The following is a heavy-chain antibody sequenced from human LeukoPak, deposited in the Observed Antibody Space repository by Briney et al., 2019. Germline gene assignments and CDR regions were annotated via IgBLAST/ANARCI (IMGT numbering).Heavy chain of an antibody. J-gene: IGHJ3*02. D-gene: IGHD5-24*01. CDR3: ARDDPLEMATMGGAFDI. CDR2: ISYDGSNK. Sequence: GGSLRLSCAASGFTFSSYAMHWVRQAPGKGLEWVAVISYDGSNKYYADSVKGRFTISRDNSKKTLYLQMNSLRAEDTAVYYCARDDPLEMATMGGAFDIWGQGTMVTVSS. CDR1: GFTFSSYA. V-gene: IGHV3-30*04.